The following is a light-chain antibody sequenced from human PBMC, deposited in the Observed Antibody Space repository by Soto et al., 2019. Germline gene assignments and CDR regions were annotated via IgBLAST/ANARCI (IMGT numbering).Light chain of an antibody. CDR3: SSYTRSSTLYV. Sequence: QSVLTQPASVSGSPGQSITISCAGTSSDIGGYNYVSWYQQHPGKAPKVMIYEVSNRPSGVSNRFSGSKSGNTASLTISGLQAEDEADYYCSSYTRSSTLYVFGTGTKVTVL. CDR2: EVS. CDR1: SSDIGGYNY. V-gene: IGLV2-14*01. J-gene: IGLJ1*01.